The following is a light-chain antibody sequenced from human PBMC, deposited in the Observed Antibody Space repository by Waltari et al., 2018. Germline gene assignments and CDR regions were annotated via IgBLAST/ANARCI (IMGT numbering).Light chain of an antibody. CDR1: QSVLYTSDSKNY. CDR3: QQYYDTPT. V-gene: IGKV4-1*01. J-gene: IGKJ2*01. CDR2: WAS. Sequence: DIVMTQSPDSLAVSLGERATINCKSSQSVLYTSDSKNYLAWYQQKPGQPPKLLIYWASTRESGVPDRFTGSGSGTDFTLTVSSPQAEDVAVYYCQQYYDTPTFGQGTKLEIK.